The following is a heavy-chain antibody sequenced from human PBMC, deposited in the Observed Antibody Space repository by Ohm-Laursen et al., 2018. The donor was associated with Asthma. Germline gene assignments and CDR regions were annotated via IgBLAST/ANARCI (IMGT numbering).Heavy chain of an antibody. Sequence: SETLSLTCTVSGGSISSYYWSWIRQPPGKGLEWIGYIYNSGSTNYNPSLKSRATISVDTSKNQFSLKLSSVTAADTAVYYCARATTVFSWFDPWGQGTLVTVSS. CDR1: GGSISSYY. J-gene: IGHJ5*02. CDR2: IYNSGST. D-gene: IGHD4-17*01. CDR3: ARATTVFSWFDP. V-gene: IGHV4-59*01.